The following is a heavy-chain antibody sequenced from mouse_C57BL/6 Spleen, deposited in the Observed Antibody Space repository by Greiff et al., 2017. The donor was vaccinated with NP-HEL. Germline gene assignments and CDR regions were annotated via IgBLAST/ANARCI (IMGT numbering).Heavy chain of an antibody. J-gene: IGHJ4*01. Sequence: QVQLQQPGAELVKPGASVKISCKASGYAFSSYWMNWVKQRPGKGLEWIGQIYPGDGDTNYNGKFKGKATLTADKSSSTAYMQLSSLTSEDSAVYFCATTVVAYYAMDYWGQGTSVTVSS. V-gene: IGHV1-80*01. D-gene: IGHD1-1*01. CDR2: IYPGDGDT. CDR3: ATTVVAYYAMDY. CDR1: GYAFSSYW.